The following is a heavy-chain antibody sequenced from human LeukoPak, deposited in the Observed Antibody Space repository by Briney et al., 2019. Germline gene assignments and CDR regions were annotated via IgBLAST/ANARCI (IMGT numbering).Heavy chain of an antibody. CDR1: GFTFSSYD. CDR3: ARSYCSGGSCYEIDY. J-gene: IGHJ4*02. CDR2: ISYDGSNK. D-gene: IGHD2-15*01. Sequence: GGSLRLSCAASGFTFSSYDMRWVRQAPGKGLEWVAVISYDGSNKYYADSVKGRFTISRDNSKNTLYLQMNSLRAEDTAVYYCARSYCSGGSCYEIDYWGQGTLVTVSS. V-gene: IGHV3-30*03.